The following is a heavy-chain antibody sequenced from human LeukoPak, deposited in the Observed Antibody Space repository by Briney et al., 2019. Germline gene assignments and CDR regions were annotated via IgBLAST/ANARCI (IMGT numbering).Heavy chain of an antibody. V-gene: IGHV3-30*02. Sequence: GGSLRLSCAASGFTFSSYGMHWVRQAPGKGLEWVAFIRYDGSNKYYADSVKGRFTISRDNSKNTRYLQMNSLRAEDTAVYYCAKDNYDYGDYDGGDYWGQGTLVTVSS. D-gene: IGHD4-17*01. CDR3: AKDNYDYGDYDGGDY. J-gene: IGHJ4*02. CDR1: GFTFSSYG. CDR2: IRYDGSNK.